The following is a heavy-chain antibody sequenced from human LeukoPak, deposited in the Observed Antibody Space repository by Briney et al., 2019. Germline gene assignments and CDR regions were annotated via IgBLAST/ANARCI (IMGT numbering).Heavy chain of an antibody. Sequence: NTSEPLSLTCTVSGGSISTSGWTWIRQPPGKGLEWIGDIYYSGSTSYNPSLKSRITISRDTSTKQVSLKVTSVTAADTGAYYCARLGRVAAAGPYYDYYSLDVWGQGTTVTVSS. CDR1: GGSISTSG. D-gene: IGHD6-25*01. CDR3: ARLGRVAAAGPYYDYYSLDV. V-gene: IGHV4-59*08. J-gene: IGHJ6*02. CDR2: IYYSGST.